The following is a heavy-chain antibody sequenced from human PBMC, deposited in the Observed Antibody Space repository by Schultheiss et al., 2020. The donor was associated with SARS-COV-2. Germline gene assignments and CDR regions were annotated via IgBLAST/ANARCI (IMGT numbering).Heavy chain of an antibody. V-gene: IGHV3-74*01. CDR3: ARARAEQHLPFSWGPIPHPTTWFDP. CDR1: GFTFSSYW. CDR2: INSDGSST. Sequence: GGSLRLSCAASGFTFSSYWMHWVRQAPGKGLVWVSRINSDGSSTSYADSVQGRFTVSRDNAGNTLYLQMNNLRVVDTAIYYCARARAEQHLPFSWGPIPHPTTWFDPWGQGTLVTVSS. D-gene: IGHD6-13*01. J-gene: IGHJ5*02.